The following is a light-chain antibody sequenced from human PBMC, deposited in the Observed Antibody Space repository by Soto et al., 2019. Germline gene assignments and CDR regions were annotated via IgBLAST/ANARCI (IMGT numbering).Light chain of an antibody. V-gene: IGKV3-20*01. J-gene: IGKJ1*01. Sequence: EIVLTQSPGTLSLSPGERATLSCRASQSVSGRYLAWYQQKPGQAPRLLIYGASSRAPGIPDRFSGSGSGTAFTLTISRLEPEDFAVYYCQQYGSSPRTFGQGTKVEIK. CDR2: GAS. CDR3: QQYGSSPRT. CDR1: QSVSGRY.